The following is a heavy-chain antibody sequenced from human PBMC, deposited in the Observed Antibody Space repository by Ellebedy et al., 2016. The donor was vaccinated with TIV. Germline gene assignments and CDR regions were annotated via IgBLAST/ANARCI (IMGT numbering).Heavy chain of an antibody. V-gene: IGHV3-53*01. Sequence: GESLKISCAASGFTVSSNYMSWVRQAPGKGLEWVPVIYSGGSTFYADSVKGRFTISRDNSKNTLYLQMNSLRAEDTAVYYCARGINGRNAFDIWGQGTMVTVSS. D-gene: IGHD1-26*01. CDR3: ARGINGRNAFDI. CDR2: IYSGGST. J-gene: IGHJ3*02. CDR1: GFTVSSNY.